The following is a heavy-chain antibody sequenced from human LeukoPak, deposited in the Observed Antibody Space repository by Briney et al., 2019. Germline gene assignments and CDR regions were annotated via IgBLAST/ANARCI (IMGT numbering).Heavy chain of an antibody. Sequence: GASLQISCKGSGYIFTSYWIGWGRQLPGKGLEWGGIIYPDDSDTRYSPSFQDQVTISADKSISTASLQWSSLKASDTAIYYCARHYPGGDYFIDYWGQGTLVTVSS. V-gene: IGHV5-51*01. J-gene: IGHJ4*02. CDR1: GYIFTSYW. D-gene: IGHD4-17*01. CDR3: ARHYPGGDYFIDY. CDR2: IYPDDSDT.